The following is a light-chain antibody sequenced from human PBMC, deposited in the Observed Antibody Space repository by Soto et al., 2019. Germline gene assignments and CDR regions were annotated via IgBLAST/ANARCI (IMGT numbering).Light chain of an antibody. J-gene: IGKJ5*01. V-gene: IGKV3-11*01. CDR1: EAISSNC. CDR2: SAS. CDR3: QQRSNWPT. Sequence: EIVLTQSPGTLSLSPGERATLSCRASEAISSNCLVWYQVKSGRAPRVLIHSASIRATGIPARFSGSGSGTDFTLTISSLEPEDFAVYYCQQRSNWPTFGQGTRLEIK.